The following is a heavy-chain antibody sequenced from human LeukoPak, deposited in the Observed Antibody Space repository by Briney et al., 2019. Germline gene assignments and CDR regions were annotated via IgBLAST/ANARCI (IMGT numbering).Heavy chain of an antibody. CDR2: IRYDGSNK. CDR1: GFTFSSYG. D-gene: IGHD5-12*01. Sequence: GGSLRLSCAASGFTFSSYGMYWVRQAPGKGLERVAFIRYDGSNKYYADSVKGRFTISRDKSKNTLYLQMKSLRAEDTAVYYCAKGGGYEAQYYYYYLDVWGEGTTVTISS. J-gene: IGHJ6*03. V-gene: IGHV3-30*02. CDR3: AKGGGYEAQYYYYYLDV.